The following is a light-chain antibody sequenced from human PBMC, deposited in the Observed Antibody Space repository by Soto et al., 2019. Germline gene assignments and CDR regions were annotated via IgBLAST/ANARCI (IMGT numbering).Light chain of an antibody. CDR2: GAS. V-gene: IGKV3-20*01. CDR1: QSVSSTY. Sequence: EIVLTQSPGTLSLSPGERATLSCRASQSVSSTYLIWYQQKPGQAPRLLIYGASSRATGVPDRFSGGGPGTDFTLTISTLEPEDFAVYYCHHFVNSLTRTFGQATKADNK. CDR3: HHFVNSLTRT. J-gene: IGKJ1*01.